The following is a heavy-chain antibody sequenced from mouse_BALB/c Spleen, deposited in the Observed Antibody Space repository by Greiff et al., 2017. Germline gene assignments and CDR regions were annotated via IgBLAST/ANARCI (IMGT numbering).Heavy chain of an antibody. CDR2: ISSGGGST. CDR1: GFAFSSYD. Sequence: EVQGVESGGGLVKPGGSLKLSCAASGFAFSSYDMSWVRQTPEKRLEWVAYISSGGGSTYYPDTVKGRFTISRDNAKNTLYLQMSSLKSEDTAMYYCARQGAMDYWGQGTSVTVSS. V-gene: IGHV5-12-1*01. J-gene: IGHJ4*01. CDR3: ARQGAMDY.